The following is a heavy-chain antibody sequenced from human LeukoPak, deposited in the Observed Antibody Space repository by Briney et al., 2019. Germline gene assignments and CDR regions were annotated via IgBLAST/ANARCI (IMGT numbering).Heavy chain of an antibody. V-gene: IGHV4-38-2*02. D-gene: IGHD3-22*01. CDR1: GYFISSGYY. CDR2: IHHSGST. Sequence: SETLSLTCTVSGYFISSGYYWGWIRQPPGKGLQWIGSIHHSGSTYYNPSLKSRVTISVDTSKNQFSLKLSSVTAADTAVYYCARVPDSSGYYQYYFDYWGQGTLVTVSS. J-gene: IGHJ4*02. CDR3: ARVPDSSGYYQYYFDY.